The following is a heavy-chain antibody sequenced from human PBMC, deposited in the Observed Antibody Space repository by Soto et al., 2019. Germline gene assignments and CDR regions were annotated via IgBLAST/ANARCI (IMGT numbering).Heavy chain of an antibody. J-gene: IGHJ4*02. D-gene: IGHD3-16*02. CDR3: AGGLWGSYRPLDY. CDR1: GFTFSSYS. Sequence: EVQLVESGGGLVQPGGSLRLSCAASGFTFSSYSMNWVRQAPGKGLEWVSYISSSSSTIYYADSVKGRFTISRDNAKNSLYLQMNSLRAEDTAVYYCAGGLWGSYRPLDYWGQGTLVTVSS. CDR2: ISSSSSTI. V-gene: IGHV3-48*01.